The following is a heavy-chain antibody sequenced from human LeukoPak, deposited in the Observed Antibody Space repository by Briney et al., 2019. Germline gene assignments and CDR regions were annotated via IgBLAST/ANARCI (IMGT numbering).Heavy chain of an antibody. Sequence: GGSLRLPCAASGFTFSNYAMDWVRQAPGKGLEWVSAISTGGDRAYYADSVKGRFTTSRDNSENTLFLQMNSLRAEDTAIYYCARDYLDYQSTGSYNVDWGQGTLVTVSS. CDR1: GFTFSNYA. J-gene: IGHJ4*02. CDR2: ISTGGDRA. CDR3: ARDYLDYQSTGSYNVD. D-gene: IGHD3-22*01. V-gene: IGHV3-23*01.